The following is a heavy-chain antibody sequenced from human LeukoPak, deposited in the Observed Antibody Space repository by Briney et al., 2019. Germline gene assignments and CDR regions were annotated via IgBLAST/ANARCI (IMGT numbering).Heavy chain of an antibody. V-gene: IGHV3-33*01. Sequence: GGSLRLSCAASGFTFSSYGMLWVRQAPGKGLEGVADIWYDGSNKYYADSVKGRFTISRDNSKNTLYLQMNSLRAEDTAVYYCARAYHDYTAMVTYAFDIWGQGTMVTVSS. CDR3: ARAYHDYTAMVTYAFDI. CDR2: IWYDGSNK. J-gene: IGHJ3*02. CDR1: GFTFSSYG. D-gene: IGHD5-18*01.